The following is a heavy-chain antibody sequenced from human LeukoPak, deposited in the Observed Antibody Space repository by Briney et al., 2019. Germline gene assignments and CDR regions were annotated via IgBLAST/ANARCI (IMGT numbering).Heavy chain of an antibody. Sequence: PGGSLRLSCVGSGFTFRTYGMHWVRQAPGKGLEWVAVISYDEGKKYYADSVKGRFTISRDNSKNTLYLQMNSLRAEDTAVYYCAKDYYDILTGYYPYMDVWGKGTTVTISS. V-gene: IGHV3-30*18. CDR2: ISYDEGKK. CDR3: AKDYYDILTGYYPYMDV. CDR1: GFTFRTYG. D-gene: IGHD3-9*01. J-gene: IGHJ6*03.